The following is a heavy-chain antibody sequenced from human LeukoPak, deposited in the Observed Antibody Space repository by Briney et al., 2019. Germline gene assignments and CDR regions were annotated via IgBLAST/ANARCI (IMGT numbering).Heavy chain of an antibody. CDR1: GYTFTSYG. CDR2: ISAYNGNT. Sequence: ASVKVSCKASGYTFTSYGISWVRQAPGQGPEWMGWISAYNGNTDYAQKLQGRVTMTTDTSTSTAYMELRSLRSDDTAVYYCARGRDYYGSGSPDYWGQGTLVTVSS. D-gene: IGHD3-10*01. CDR3: ARGRDYYGSGSPDY. V-gene: IGHV1-18*01. J-gene: IGHJ4*02.